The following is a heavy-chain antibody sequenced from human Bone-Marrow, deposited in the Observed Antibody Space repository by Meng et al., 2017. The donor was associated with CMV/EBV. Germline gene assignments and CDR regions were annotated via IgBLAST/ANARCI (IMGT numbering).Heavy chain of an antibody. D-gene: IGHD1-26*01. CDR2: INPNSGGT. J-gene: IGHJ5*02. CDR1: GYTFTGYY. Sequence: ASVKVSCKASGYTFTGYYMHWVRQAPGQGLEWMGWINPNSGGTNYAQKFQGRVTMTRDTSISTAYMELSRLRSDDTAVYYCARAPRGSYYSTTKLSNWFDPWGQGTLATVSS. CDR3: ARAPRGSYYSTTKLSNWFDP. V-gene: IGHV1-2*02.